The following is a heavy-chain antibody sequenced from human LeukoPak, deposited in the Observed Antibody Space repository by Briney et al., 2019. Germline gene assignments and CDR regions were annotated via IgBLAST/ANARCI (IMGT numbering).Heavy chain of an antibody. D-gene: IGHD3-10*01. CDR3: ATRITMVRGVYHAEVFDY. Sequence: GGSLRLSCAASGFTFSSYSMNWVRQAPGKGLEWVSAISGSGGSTYYADSVKGRFTISRDNSKNTLYLQMNSLRAEDTAVYYCATRITMVRGVYHAEVFDYWGQGTLVTVSS. CDR2: ISGSGGST. V-gene: IGHV3-23*01. CDR1: GFTFSSYS. J-gene: IGHJ4*02.